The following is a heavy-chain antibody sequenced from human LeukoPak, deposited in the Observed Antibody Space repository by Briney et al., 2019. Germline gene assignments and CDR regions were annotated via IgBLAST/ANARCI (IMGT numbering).Heavy chain of an antibody. Sequence: SETLSLTCTVSGGSISSYYWSWIRQPPGKGLEWIGYIYDSGSTNYNPSLKSRVTISVDTSKNQFSLKLSSVTAADTAVYYCARDRYYYDSSGYYRAPDAFDIWGQGTMVTVSS. CDR3: ARDRYYYDSSGYYRAPDAFDI. V-gene: IGHV4-59*12. CDR1: GGSISSYY. D-gene: IGHD3-22*01. J-gene: IGHJ3*02. CDR2: IYDSGST.